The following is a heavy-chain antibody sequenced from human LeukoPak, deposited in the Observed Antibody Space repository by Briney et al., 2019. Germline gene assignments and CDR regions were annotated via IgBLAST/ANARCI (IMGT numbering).Heavy chain of an antibody. CDR3: AKDLLTGTTGTDAFDI. CDR2: ISGSGGST. V-gene: IGHV3-23*01. Sequence: GESLRLSCAASGFTVSSNYMSWVRQAPGKGLEWVSAISGSGGSTYYADSVKGRFTISRDNSKNTLYLQMNSLRAEDTAVYYCAKDLLTGTTGTDAFDIWGQGTMVTVSS. J-gene: IGHJ3*02. CDR1: GFTVSSNY. D-gene: IGHD1-7*01.